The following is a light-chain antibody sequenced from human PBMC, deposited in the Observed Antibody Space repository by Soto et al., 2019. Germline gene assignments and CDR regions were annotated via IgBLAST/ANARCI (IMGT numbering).Light chain of an antibody. Sequence: LTQPASVSGSPGQSITISCTGTSSDVGGYNYVSWYQLHPGKAPKLIIYEVSNRPSGVSNRFSGSKSGNTASLTISGLQAEDEADYYCSSYTSSTAYVFGTGTKVTV. CDR1: SSDVGGYNY. CDR3: SSYTSSTAYV. V-gene: IGLV2-14*01. J-gene: IGLJ1*01. CDR2: EVS.